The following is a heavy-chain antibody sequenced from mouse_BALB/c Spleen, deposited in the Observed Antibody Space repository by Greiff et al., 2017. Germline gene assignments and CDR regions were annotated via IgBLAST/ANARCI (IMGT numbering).Heavy chain of an antibody. CDR1: GFTFSSYA. CDR3: ARPDYYGSSPWFAY. J-gene: IGHJ3*01. D-gene: IGHD1-1*01. Sequence: EVHLVESGGGLVKPGGSLKLSCAASGFTFSSYAMSWVRQTPEKRLEWVATISSGGSYTYYPDSVKGRFTISRDNAKNTLYLQMSSLRSEDTAMYYCARPDYYGSSPWFAYWGQGTLVTVSA. V-gene: IGHV5-9-3*01. CDR2: ISSGGSYT.